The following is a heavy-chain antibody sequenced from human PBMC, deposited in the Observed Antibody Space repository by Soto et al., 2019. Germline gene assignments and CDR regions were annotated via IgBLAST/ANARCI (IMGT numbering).Heavy chain of an antibody. CDR2: ISAYNGNT. J-gene: IGHJ5*02. Sequence: GASVKVSCKASGYTFTSYGISWVRQAPGQGLEWMGWISAYNGNTNYTQKLQGRVTMTTDTSTSTAYMELRSLRSDDTAVYYCAREFLYGSGSYFVARQKIGGENWFDPWGQGTRVTVSS. V-gene: IGHV1-18*04. CDR1: GYTFTSYG. D-gene: IGHD3-10*01. CDR3: AREFLYGSGSYFVARQKIGGENWFDP.